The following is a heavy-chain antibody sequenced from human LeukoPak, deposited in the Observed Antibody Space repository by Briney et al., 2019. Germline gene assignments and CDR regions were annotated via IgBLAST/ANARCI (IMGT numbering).Heavy chain of an antibody. CDR2: FDPEDGET. D-gene: IGHD1-26*01. Sequence: EASVKVSCKVSGYTLTELSMHWVRQAPGKGLEWMGGFDPEDGETIYAQKFQGRVTMTEDTSTDTAYMELSSLRSEDTAVYYCATKVGATHDDAFDIWGQGTMVTVPS. CDR1: GYTLTELS. CDR3: ATKVGATHDDAFDI. V-gene: IGHV1-24*01. J-gene: IGHJ3*02.